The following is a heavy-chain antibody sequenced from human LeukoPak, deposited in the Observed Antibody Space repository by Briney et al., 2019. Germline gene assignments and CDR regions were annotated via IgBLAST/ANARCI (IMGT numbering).Heavy chain of an antibody. CDR1: GGSISSSSYY. CDR2: IYYSGST. J-gene: IGHJ4*02. V-gene: IGHV4-39*01. D-gene: IGHD2-2*02. CDR3: ARHKWEYQLLYFDY. Sequence: SETLSFTCTVSGGSISSSSYYWGWIRQPPGKGLEWIGSIYYSGSTYYNPSLKSRVTISVDTSKNQFSLKLSSVTAADTAVYYCARHKWEYQLLYFDYWGQGTLVTVSS.